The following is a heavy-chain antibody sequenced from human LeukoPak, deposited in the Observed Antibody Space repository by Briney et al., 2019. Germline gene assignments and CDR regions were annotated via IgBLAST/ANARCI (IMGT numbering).Heavy chain of an antibody. D-gene: IGHD2-15*01. Sequence: GGSLRLSCAASGFTFSSYAMSWVRQAPGKGLGWVSAISGSGGSTYYADSVKGRFTISRDNSKNTLYLQMNSLRAEDTAVYYCAEDRPNLRYCSGGSCFDYFDYWGQGTLVTVSS. V-gene: IGHV3-23*01. CDR1: GFTFSSYA. CDR3: AEDRPNLRYCSGGSCFDYFDY. CDR2: ISGSGGST. J-gene: IGHJ4*02.